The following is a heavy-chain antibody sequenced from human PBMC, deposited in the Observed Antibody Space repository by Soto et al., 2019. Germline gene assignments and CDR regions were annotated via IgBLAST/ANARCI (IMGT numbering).Heavy chain of an antibody. J-gene: IGHJ3*02. CDR3: ARVLYGSGSRGGFDI. Sequence: GASVKVSCKASGYTFTSYGISWVRQAPGQGLEWMGWISAYNGNTNYAQKLQGRATMTTDTSTSTAYMELRSLRSEDTAVYYCARVLYGSGSRGGFDIWGQGTMVTVSS. CDR1: GYTFTSYG. V-gene: IGHV1-18*01. CDR2: ISAYNGNT. D-gene: IGHD3-10*01.